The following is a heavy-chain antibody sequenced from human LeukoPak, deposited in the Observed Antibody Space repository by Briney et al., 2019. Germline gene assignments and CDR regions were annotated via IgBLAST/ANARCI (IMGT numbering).Heavy chain of an antibody. Sequence: GGTLRLSCAASGFTFSSYGMSWVRQAPRKGLEWVSAISGSGGSTYYADSVKGRFTISRDNSKNTLYLQMNSLRAEDTAVYYCAKDGRYYYYYYYMDVWGKGTTVTISS. J-gene: IGHJ6*03. CDR1: GFTFSSYG. CDR2: ISGSGGST. CDR3: AKDGRYYYYYYYMDV. V-gene: IGHV3-23*01. D-gene: IGHD2-15*01.